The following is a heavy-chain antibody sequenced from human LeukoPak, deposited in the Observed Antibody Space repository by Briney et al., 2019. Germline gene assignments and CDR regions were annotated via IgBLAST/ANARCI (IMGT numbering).Heavy chain of an antibody. J-gene: IGHJ4*02. CDR2: IRYDGSSK. Sequence: GGSLRLSCAASGFTFSSYGMHWVRQAPGKGLEWVAFIRYDGSSKYYADSVKGRFTISRDNSKNTLYLQMNSLRAEDTAVYYCAKDAWGGKHFDYWGQGTLVTVSS. V-gene: IGHV3-30*02. CDR1: GFTFSSYG. D-gene: IGHD3-16*01. CDR3: AKDAWGGKHFDY.